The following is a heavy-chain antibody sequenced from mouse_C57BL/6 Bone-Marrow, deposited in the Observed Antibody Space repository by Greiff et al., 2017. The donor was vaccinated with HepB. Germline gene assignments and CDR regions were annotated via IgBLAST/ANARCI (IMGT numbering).Heavy chain of an antibody. CDR1: GFSLTSYG. V-gene: IGHV2-6*01. J-gene: IGHJ2*01. CDR3: ASLYYYGSSDY. Sequence: VQLQESGPGLVAPSQSLSITCTVSGFSLTSYGVDWVRQSPGKGLEWLGVIWGVGSTNYNSALKSRLSISKDNSKSPVFLKMNSLQTYDTAMYYCASLYYYGSSDYWGQGTTLTVSS. CDR2: IWGVGST. D-gene: IGHD1-1*01.